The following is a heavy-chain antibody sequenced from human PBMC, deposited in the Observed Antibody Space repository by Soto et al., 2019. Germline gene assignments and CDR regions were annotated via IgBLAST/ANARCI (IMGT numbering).Heavy chain of an antibody. Sequence: PYQTLRLPGAAYGECCSGYVWRWNSQPPSHRMQWIGEINRSGGTNCNPSLKSRVTISADTSKNQFSLKMTSVTAADTAVYYCARAAMQGHQLEGQPPTSQTLDYWGPGILVT. V-gene: IGHV4-34*01. D-gene: IGHD1-1*01. CDR2: INRSGGT. CDR1: GECCSGYV. CDR3: ARAAMQGHQLEGQPPTSQTLDY. J-gene: IGHJ4*02.